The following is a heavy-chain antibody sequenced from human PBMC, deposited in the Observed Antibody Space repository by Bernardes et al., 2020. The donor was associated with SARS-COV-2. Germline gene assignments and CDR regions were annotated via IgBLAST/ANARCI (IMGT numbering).Heavy chain of an antibody. V-gene: IGHV4-61*03. J-gene: IGHJ4*02. CDR2: MYYGGNS. D-gene: IGHD3-22*01. CDR3: ARAPSDYYDGGGFYGGGFDS. Sequence: SETLSLTCTVSGGSVISGSYYWSWIRQPPGKGLEWIGFMYYGGNSNFNPSLKSRITMSVDTAKNHFSLKLTSVTAADTAVYYCARAPSDYYDGGGFYGGGFDSWGQGILVTVSS. CDR1: GGSVISGSYY.